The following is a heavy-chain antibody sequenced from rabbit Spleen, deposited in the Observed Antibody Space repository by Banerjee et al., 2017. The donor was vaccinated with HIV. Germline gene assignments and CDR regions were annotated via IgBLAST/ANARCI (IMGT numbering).Heavy chain of an antibody. J-gene: IGHJ4*01. Sequence: EQLEESGGGLVKPEGSLTLTCKASGFSFSDRDVMCWVRQAPGKGLEWIACINTATGKAVYASWAKGRFTISKTSSTTVTLQMTSLTAADTATYFCARDLTVVIGWNFNLWGQGTLVTVS. D-gene: IGHD1-1*01. CDR2: INTATGKA. V-gene: IGHV1S45*01. CDR1: GFSFSDRDV. CDR3: ARDLTVVIGWNFNL.